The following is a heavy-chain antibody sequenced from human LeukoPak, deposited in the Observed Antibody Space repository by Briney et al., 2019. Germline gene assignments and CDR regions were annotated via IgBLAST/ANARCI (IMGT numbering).Heavy chain of an antibody. J-gene: IGHJ4*02. CDR3: TKGGSGNSLSYY. V-gene: IGHV3-9*01. CDR1: GFTFDDYA. Sequence: GGSLRLSCAASGFTFDDYAMHWVRQAPGKGLEWVSGISWNSGSIGYADSVKGRFTISRDNAKNSLYLQMNSLRAEDTALYYCTKGGSGNSLSYYWGQGTLVTVSS. D-gene: IGHD3-10*01. CDR2: ISWNSGSI.